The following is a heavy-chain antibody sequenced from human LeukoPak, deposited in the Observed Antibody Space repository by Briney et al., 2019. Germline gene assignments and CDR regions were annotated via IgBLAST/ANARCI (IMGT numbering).Heavy chain of an antibody. J-gene: IGHJ4*02. Sequence: GGSLRLSCAASGFSFINAWMSWVRQAPGKGLEWVSTITTSDGNTYYADSVKGRFTVSRDNSKNALFLQMNSLRAEDTAVYYCAKDGGLWVSAHWGDSWGRGTLVTVSS. CDR2: ITTSDGNT. V-gene: IGHV3-23*01. D-gene: IGHD7-27*01. CDR1: GFSFINAW. CDR3: AKDGGLWVSAHWGDS.